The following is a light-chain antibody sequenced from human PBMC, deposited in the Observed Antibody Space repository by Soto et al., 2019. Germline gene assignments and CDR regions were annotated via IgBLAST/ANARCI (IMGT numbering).Light chain of an antibody. CDR3: QQYINWPPLT. V-gene: IGKV3-15*01. CDR2: DAS. Sequence: EIVMTQSPATLSVSPGERATLSCRASQSVSINLAWYQQKPGQAPRLLIYDASTRATGFPARFSGSGSGTEFTLTINSLQSEDAAVYYCQQYINWPPLTFGGGTKVEIK. CDR1: QSVSIN. J-gene: IGKJ4*01.